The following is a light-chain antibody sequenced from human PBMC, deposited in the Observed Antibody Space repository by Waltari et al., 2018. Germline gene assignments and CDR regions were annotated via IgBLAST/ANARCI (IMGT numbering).Light chain of an antibody. J-gene: IGKJ3*01. CDR1: HSVTTSN. CDR3: HQSESSPFT. Sequence: EVVLTQSPGTLSLSPGERATLSCRASHSVTTSNLAWYQHQPGQAPRLLIYSASTRATGVPDRFSGSGSGTDFTLTISRLEPEDCAVYYCHQSESSPFTFGPGTKVDIK. V-gene: IGKV3-20*01. CDR2: SAS.